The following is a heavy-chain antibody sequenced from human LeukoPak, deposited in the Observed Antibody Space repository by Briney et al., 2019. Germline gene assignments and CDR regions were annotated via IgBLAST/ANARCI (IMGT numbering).Heavy chain of an antibody. V-gene: IGHV3-30*04. D-gene: IGHD2-2*01. Sequence: GGSLRLSCAASGFTFSSYTMHWVRQAPGKGLEWVAVISYDGVNKYYADSVKGRFTISRDNSKNTLYLQMNSLRADDTAVYYCARAMRDDIVVVPAATDAFDFWGQGTMVTVSS. J-gene: IGHJ3*01. CDR1: GFTFSSYT. CDR2: ISYDGVNK. CDR3: ARAMRDDIVVVPAATDAFDF.